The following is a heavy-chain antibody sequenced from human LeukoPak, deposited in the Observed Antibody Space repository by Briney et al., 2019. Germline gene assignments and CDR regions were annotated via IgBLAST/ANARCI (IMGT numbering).Heavy chain of an antibody. CDR2: IGNDGRT. D-gene: IGHD6-19*01. Sequence: PGGSLRLSCAASGFTVSSSYMSRVRQAPGKGLECVSVIGNDGRTYYADSVKGRFTISRDISKNMLYLQVNSLRDDDTAVYFCARDDTSGGYYEFGYWGQGALVIVSS. CDR3: ARDDTSGGYYEFGY. V-gene: IGHV3-53*01. J-gene: IGHJ4*02. CDR1: GFTVSSSY.